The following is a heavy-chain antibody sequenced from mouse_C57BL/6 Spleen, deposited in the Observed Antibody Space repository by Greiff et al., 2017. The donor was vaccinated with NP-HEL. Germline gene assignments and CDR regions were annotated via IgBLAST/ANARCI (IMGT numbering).Heavy chain of an antibody. CDR3: ARSTVVADYYAMDY. Sequence: VQLQQPGAELVKPGASVKLSCKASGYTFTSYWLHWVKQRPGQGLEWIGIIHPNSGSTNYNEKFKSKATLTVDKSSSTAYIQLSSLTSEDSAVYYCARSTVVADYYAMDYWGQGTSVTVSS. CDR1: GYTFTSYW. J-gene: IGHJ4*01. CDR2: IHPNSGST. D-gene: IGHD1-1*01. V-gene: IGHV1-64*01.